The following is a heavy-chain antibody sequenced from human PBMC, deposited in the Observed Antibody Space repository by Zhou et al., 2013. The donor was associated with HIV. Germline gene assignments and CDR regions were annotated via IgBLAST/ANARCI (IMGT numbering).Heavy chain of an antibody. CDR2: IIPMFGRA. J-gene: IGHJ4*02. D-gene: IGHD3-9*01. Sequence: QVQLVQSGAEVKKPGSSVNVSCKASGGTFNSYAISWVRQAPGQGLEWMGGIIPMFGRANYEQKFQGRVTITTDESTSTAYMELSSLRSEDTAVYYCARAQGDILTEGYFDYWGQGTLVTVSS. V-gene: IGHV1-69*05. CDR3: ARAQGDILTEGYFDY. CDR1: GGTFNSYA.